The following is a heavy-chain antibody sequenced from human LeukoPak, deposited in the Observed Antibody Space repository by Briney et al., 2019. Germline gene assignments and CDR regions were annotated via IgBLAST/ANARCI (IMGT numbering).Heavy chain of an antibody. CDR3: AKDRGSGWYPNWFDP. J-gene: IGHJ5*02. D-gene: IGHD6-19*01. V-gene: IGHV3-30*18. Sequence: GGSLRLSCAASGFTFSSYGMHWVRQAPGQGLEWVAVISYDGSNKYYADSVKGRFTISRDNSKITLYLQMNSLRAEDTAVYYCAKDRGSGWYPNWFDPWGQGTLVTVSS. CDR1: GFTFSSYG. CDR2: ISYDGSNK.